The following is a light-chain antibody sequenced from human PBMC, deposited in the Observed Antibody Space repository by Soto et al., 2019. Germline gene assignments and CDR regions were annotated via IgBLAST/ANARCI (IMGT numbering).Light chain of an antibody. V-gene: IGKV3-20*01. CDR1: QSVSSSY. CDR2: GAS. J-gene: IGKJ2*01. CDR3: QQYGSSPGYT. Sequence: EIVLTQSPGTLSLSPGERATLSCRASQSVSSSYLAGYQQKPGQAPRLLIYGASSMATGIPDRFSGSGSGTDFTLTISRLEPEDFAVYYCQQYGSSPGYTFGQGTKLEIK.